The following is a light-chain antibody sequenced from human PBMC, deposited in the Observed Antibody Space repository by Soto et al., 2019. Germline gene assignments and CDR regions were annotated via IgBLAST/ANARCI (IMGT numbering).Light chain of an antibody. CDR1: QSVSSN. CDR3: QQYNTWPPYT. CDR2: GAS. Sequence: EIVMTQSPATLSVSPGERATLSCRASQSVSSNFAWYQQKPGQAPRLLIYGASTRATGIPARFSGSASGTEFTLTISSLQSEDFAVYYCQQYNTWPPYTFGQGTKLEIK. V-gene: IGKV3-15*01. J-gene: IGKJ2*01.